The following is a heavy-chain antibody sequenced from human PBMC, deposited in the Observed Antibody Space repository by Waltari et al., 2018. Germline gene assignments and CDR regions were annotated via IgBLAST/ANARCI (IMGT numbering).Heavy chain of an antibody. J-gene: IGHJ4*02. V-gene: IGHV3-48*04. Sequence: EVQLVESGGGLVQPGGSLRLSCAASGFTFSSYSMNWVRQAPGKGLEWVSYISSSISTIYYADSVKGRFTISRDNAKNSLYLQMNSLRAEDTAVYYCARDGRPGSSSSVHYFDYWGQGTLVTVSS. CDR3: ARDGRPGSSSSVHYFDY. CDR2: ISSSISTI. D-gene: IGHD6-6*01. CDR1: GFTFSSYS.